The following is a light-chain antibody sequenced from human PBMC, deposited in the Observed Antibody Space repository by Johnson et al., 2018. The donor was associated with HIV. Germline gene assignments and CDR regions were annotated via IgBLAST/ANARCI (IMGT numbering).Light chain of an antibody. CDR1: SSNIGNNY. Sequence: QSVLTQPPSVSAAPGQKVTISCSGSSSNIGNNYVSWYQQLPGTAPKLLIYESTNRPSGIPDRFSGSKSGTSATLGISGPQPGDEADYYCGTWDSRLNVYLFGPGTKVTVL. CDR2: EST. J-gene: IGLJ1*01. V-gene: IGLV1-51*02. CDR3: GTWDSRLNVYL.